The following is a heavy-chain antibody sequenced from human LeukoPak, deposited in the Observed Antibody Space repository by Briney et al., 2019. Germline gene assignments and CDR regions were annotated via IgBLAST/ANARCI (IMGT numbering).Heavy chain of an antibody. Sequence: GGSLRLSCAASGFTFSDYSMNWVRQAPGKGLEWVSSISGRGGNTNYADSVKGRFTISRDDSKNTLYLQMNSLRAEDTALYYCAKSGLNRFDYWGQGTLVTVSS. V-gene: IGHV3-23*01. CDR2: ISGRGGNT. CDR1: GFTFSDYS. D-gene: IGHD2-15*01. CDR3: AKSGLNRFDY. J-gene: IGHJ4*02.